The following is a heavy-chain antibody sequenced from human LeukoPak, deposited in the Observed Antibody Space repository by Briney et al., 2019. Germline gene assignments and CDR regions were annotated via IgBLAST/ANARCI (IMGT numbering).Heavy chain of an antibody. CDR1: GGSISSYY. V-gene: IGHV3-53*01. CDR2: IYSGSST. J-gene: IGHJ6*03. CDR3: ARVPYGNYHYYYMDV. D-gene: IGHD2/OR15-2a*01. Sequence: ETLSLTCTVSGGSISSYYWSWVRQAPWKGLEWVSLIYSGSSTYYANSVKGRFTISRDNSKNTVYLQMNSLRAEDTAVYYCARVPYGNYHYYYMDVWGKGTTVTVSS.